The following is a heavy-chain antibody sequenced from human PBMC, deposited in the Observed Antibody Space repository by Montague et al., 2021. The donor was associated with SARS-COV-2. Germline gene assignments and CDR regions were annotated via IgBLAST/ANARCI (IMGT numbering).Heavy chain of an antibody. Sequence: SETLSLTCSVSGDSISSYLWYWVWISPRPGKGLERNVFIFCIAVTYYSLSLKIRVTIFVSTSKNEFSLKLNSVTAADTAVYYCARVRCSSNVSNWFDPWGQGTLVTVSS. V-gene: IGHV4-39*01. D-gene: IGHD2-2*01. CDR1: GDSISSYLWY. J-gene: IGHJ5*02. CDR2: IFCIAVT. CDR3: ARVRCSSNVSNWFDP.